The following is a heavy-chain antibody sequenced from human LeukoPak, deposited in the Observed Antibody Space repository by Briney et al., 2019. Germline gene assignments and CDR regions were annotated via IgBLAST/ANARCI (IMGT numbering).Heavy chain of an antibody. CDR3: ARTKSGSYYPKRDAFDI. CDR1: GFTFSSYW. D-gene: IGHD1-26*01. Sequence: GGSLRLSCAASGFTFSSYWMHWVRQAPGKGLVWVSRINSDGSSTSYADSVKGRFTISRDNAKNTLYLQMNSLRAEDTAVYYCARTKSGSYYPKRDAFDIWGQGTMVTVSS. J-gene: IGHJ3*02. V-gene: IGHV3-74*01. CDR2: INSDGSST.